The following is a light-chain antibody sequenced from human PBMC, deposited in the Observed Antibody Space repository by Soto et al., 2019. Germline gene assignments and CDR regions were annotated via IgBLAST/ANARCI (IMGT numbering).Light chain of an antibody. J-gene: IGKJ5*01. CDR2: DAS. CDR3: HQRYDWPIT. CDR1: QSISNY. Sequence: EIVFTPSPTTVSLTPGERPTLSHSANQSISNYLAWYQQRPGQAPRLLIYDASKRATGIPARFSGSGSGTDFTLTISSLEPEDFAVYYCHQRYDWPITFGQGTRLAIK. V-gene: IGKV3-11*01.